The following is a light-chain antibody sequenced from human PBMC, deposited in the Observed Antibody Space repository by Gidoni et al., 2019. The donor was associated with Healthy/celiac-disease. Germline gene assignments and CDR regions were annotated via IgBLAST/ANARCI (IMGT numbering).Light chain of an antibody. CDR3: QQYNNWPPNT. CDR2: GAS. J-gene: IGKJ2*01. Sequence: EIVMTQSPATLSVSPGESATLPCRASQSVSSNLAWYQQKPGQAPRLLIYGASTRATGIPARFSGSGSGTEFTLTISSLQSEDFAVYYCQQYNNWPPNTLXXXTKLEIK. V-gene: IGKV3-15*01. CDR1: QSVSSN.